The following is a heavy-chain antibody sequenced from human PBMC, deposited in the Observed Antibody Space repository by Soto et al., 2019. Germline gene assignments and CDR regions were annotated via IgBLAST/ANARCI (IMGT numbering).Heavy chain of an antibody. CDR2: IIPIFGTA. J-gene: IGHJ3*02. V-gene: IGHV1-69*01. D-gene: IGHD3-3*01. CDR1: GGTFSSYA. CDR3: ARRLADDFWSGPLGVRGAFDI. Sequence: QVQLVQSGAEVKKPGSSVKVSCKASGGTFSSYAISWVRQAPGQGLEWMGGIIPIFGTANYAQKFQGRVTITADESTSTAYMELSSLRSEDTAVYYCARRLADDFWSGPLGVRGAFDIWGQGTMVTVSS.